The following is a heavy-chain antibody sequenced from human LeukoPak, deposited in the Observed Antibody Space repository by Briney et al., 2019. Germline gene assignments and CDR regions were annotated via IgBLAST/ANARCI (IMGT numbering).Heavy chain of an antibody. CDR2: IYSGGTT. CDR1: GFTVSINY. V-gene: IGHV3-66*01. D-gene: IGHD2-2*01. J-gene: IGHJ6*03. Sequence: GGSLRLSRSASGFTVSINYMTWLRPAPGKGLEWVSVIYSGGTTYSADSVKGRFTMPRDNCKSTMYLQMNSLRAEDTSVYSCARERSSAGNYYYYYYYMDVWGKGTTVTVSS. CDR3: ARERSSAGNYYYYYYYMDV.